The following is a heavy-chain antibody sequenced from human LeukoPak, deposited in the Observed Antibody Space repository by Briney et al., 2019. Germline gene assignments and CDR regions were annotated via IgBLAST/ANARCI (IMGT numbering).Heavy chain of an antibody. V-gene: IGHV4-61*02. D-gene: IGHD3-10*01. CDR1: GGSISSGSYY. Sequence: SETLSLTCTVSGGSISSGSYYWSWIRQPAGKGLEWIGRIYTSGSTNYNPSLKSRVTISVDTSKNQFSLKLSSVTAADTAVYYCARSYYYGSGPHYFDYWGQGTLVTVSS. J-gene: IGHJ4*02. CDR3: ARSYYYGSGPHYFDY. CDR2: IYTSGST.